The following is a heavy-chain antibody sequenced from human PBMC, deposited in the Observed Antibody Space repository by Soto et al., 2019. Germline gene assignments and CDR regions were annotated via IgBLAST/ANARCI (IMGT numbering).Heavy chain of an antibody. CDR3: ARAPRNRFGY. V-gene: IGHV4-39*01. CDR2: IYFSGST. J-gene: IGHJ4*02. CDR1: GGSISSSSYY. D-gene: IGHD1-1*01. Sequence: PSETLSLTCTVSGGSISSSSYYWGWIRQPPGKGLEWIGSIYFSGSTYYNPSLKSRVTIPVDTSKNQFSLKLSSVTAADTAVYYCARAPRNRFGYSGQVPLVTVPS.